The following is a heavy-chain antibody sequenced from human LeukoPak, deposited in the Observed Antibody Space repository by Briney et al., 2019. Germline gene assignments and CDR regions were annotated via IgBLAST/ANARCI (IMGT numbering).Heavy chain of an antibody. CDR3: AKSGSYLEYLQH. V-gene: IGHV6-1*01. CDR1: GDSVSGNIAT. D-gene: IGHD1-26*01. J-gene: IGHJ1*01. Sequence: SQTLSLTCAISGDSVSGNIATWNWIRQSPSRGLEWLGRTYYRSRWHNVCAESMKSRITINPDTSKNQFSLLLNSVTPEDTAVYYCAKSGSYLEYLQHWGQGTPVTVSS. CDR2: TYYRSRWHN.